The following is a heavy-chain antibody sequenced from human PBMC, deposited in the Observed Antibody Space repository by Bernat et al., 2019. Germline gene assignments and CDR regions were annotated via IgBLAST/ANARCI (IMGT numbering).Heavy chain of an antibody. CDR2: INHSGST. D-gene: IGHD3-10*01. CDR1: DGAFSTYY. J-gene: IGHJ4*02. Sequence: QVQLQQWGAGLLKPSETLSLTCAVSDGAFSTYYWGWIRQPPGNGLEWIEEINHSGSTNYNPSLKSRVTMSVATSRNRFSLKLSSVAAADADIYFCARGGVNNRIYGGLFDSWGQGSLLNVST. CDR3: ARGGVNNRIYGGLFDS. V-gene: IGHV4-34*02.